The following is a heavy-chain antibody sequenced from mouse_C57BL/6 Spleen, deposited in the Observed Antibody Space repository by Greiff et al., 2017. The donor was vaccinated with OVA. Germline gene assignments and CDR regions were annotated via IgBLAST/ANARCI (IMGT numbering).Heavy chain of an antibody. CDR1: GFHIHDYY. D-gene: IGHD1-1*01. V-gene: IGHV14-2*01. CDR2: IAPEDGET. CDR3: ARDYYGSSYENAMDY. J-gene: IGHJ4*01. Sequence: EVQLQQSGAELVKPGASVKLSCTASGFHIHDYYMHWVKQRTEQGLEWIGRIAPEDGETQYAPQFQGKAPITADTSSNTAYLQLSSLTSEDTAVYYCARDYYGSSYENAMDYWGQGTSVTVSS.